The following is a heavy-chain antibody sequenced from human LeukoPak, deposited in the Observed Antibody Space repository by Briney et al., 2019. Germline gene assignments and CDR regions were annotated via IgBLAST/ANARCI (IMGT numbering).Heavy chain of an antibody. CDR3: ARGSTVVTPRFDY. Sequence: SETLSLTCAVYGGSFSGYYWSWIRQPPGKGLEWIGEINHSGSTNYNPSLKSRVTISVDTSKNQFSLKLSSVTAADTAVYYCARGSTVVTPRFDYWGPGTLVTVSS. CDR1: GGSFSGYY. D-gene: IGHD4-23*01. V-gene: IGHV4-34*01. J-gene: IGHJ4*02. CDR2: INHSGST.